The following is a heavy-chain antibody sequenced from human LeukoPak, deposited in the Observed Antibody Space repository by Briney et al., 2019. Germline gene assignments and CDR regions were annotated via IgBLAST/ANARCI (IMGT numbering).Heavy chain of an antibody. CDR3: AKNEGSGLVYYYMDV. CDR1: GFIFSNYG. CDR2: IGDNADRK. V-gene: IGHV3-23*01. Sequence: TGESLRLSCAASGFIFSNYGMTWVRQAPGKGLEWVSTIGDNADRKFYAASVKGRFTISRDNSKNTLYLQMNSLRAEDTAIYYCAKNEGSGLVYYYMDVWGKGTTVTISS. J-gene: IGHJ6*03. D-gene: IGHD3-10*01.